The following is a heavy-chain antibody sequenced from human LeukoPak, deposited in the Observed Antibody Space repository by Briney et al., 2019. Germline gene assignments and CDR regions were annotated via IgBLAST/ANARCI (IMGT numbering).Heavy chain of an antibody. J-gene: IGHJ4*02. Sequence: ASVKVSCKASGYTFTSYYMHWVRQAPGQGLEWMGIINPGGGSTSYAQKFQGRVTMTRDTSTSTVYMELSSLRSEDTAVYYCARGQKMGLITMIVVGTHGGLDYWGQGTLVTVSS. D-gene: IGHD3-22*01. CDR1: GYTFTSYY. V-gene: IGHV1-46*01. CDR3: ARGQKMGLITMIVVGTHGGLDY. CDR2: INPGGGST.